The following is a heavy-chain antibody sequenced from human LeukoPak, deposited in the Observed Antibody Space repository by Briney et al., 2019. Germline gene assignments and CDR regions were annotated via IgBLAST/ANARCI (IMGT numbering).Heavy chain of an antibody. CDR2: IIPIFGTA. D-gene: IGHD3-10*01. CDR1: GGTFSSYA. CDR3: TGSSEKDYYDSGTYYLGDS. Sequence: SVKVSCKASGGTFSSYAISWVRQAPGQGLEWMGGIIPIFGTANYAQKFQGRVTITTDESTSTAYMELSSLRSEDTAVYCVTGSSEKDYYDSGTYYLGDSWGQGTLVTVSS. J-gene: IGHJ4*02. V-gene: IGHV1-69*05.